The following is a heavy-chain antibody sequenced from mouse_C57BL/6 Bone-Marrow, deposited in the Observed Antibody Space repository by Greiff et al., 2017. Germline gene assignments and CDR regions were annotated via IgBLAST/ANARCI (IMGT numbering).Heavy chain of an antibody. CDR3: TFVRGGFAY. CDR2: IDPKNGDT. Sequence: EVQLQQSGAELVRPGASVKLSCTASGFNIKDDYMHWVKQRPEQGLEWIGWIDPKNGDTEYASKFQGKATITADTSSNTAYLQLSSLTSEDTAVYYYTFVRGGFAYWGQGTLGTVSA. V-gene: IGHV14-4*01. CDR1: GFNIKDDY. J-gene: IGHJ3*01. D-gene: IGHD1-1*01.